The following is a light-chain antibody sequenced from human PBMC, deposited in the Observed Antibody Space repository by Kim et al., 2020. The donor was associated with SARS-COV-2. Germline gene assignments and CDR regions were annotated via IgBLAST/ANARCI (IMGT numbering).Light chain of an antibody. Sequence: SPGERATLAVRGSQSVSSSNLAWYQQKPGQAPRLLMYGASSRATGIPDRFSGSGSGTDFILTISRLEHEDVAVYYCQQYGIAPPYTFGQGTKLEI. V-gene: IGKV3-20*01. J-gene: IGKJ2*01. CDR2: GAS. CDR3: QQYGIAPPYT. CDR1: QSVSSSN.